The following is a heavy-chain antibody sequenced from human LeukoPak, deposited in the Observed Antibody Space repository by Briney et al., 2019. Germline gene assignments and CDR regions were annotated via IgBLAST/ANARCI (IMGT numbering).Heavy chain of an antibody. D-gene: IGHD5-18*01. CDR3: ARLFLVRLWLHSGWFDP. CDR2: IYYSGST. J-gene: IGHJ5*02. CDR1: GGSISSSSYY. Sequence: SETLSLTCTVSGGSISSSSYYWGWIRQPAGKGLEWIGSIYYSGSTYYNPSLKSRVTISVDTSKSQFSLNLSSVTAADTAVYYCARLFLVRLWLHSGWFDPWGQGTLVTVSS. V-gene: IGHV4-39*07.